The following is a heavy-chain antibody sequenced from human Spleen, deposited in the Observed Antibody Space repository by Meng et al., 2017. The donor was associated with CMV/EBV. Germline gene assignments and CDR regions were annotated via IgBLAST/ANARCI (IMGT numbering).Heavy chain of an antibody. CDR2: IYYSGST. J-gene: IGHJ4*02. Sequence: VSGGSVSSGSYYWSWIRQPPGKGLEWIGYIYYSGSTNDNPSLKSRVTISVDTSKNQFSLKLSSVTAADTAVYYCARRFSSTSPLFDYWGQGTLVTVSS. D-gene: IGHD2-2*01. CDR1: GGSVSSGSYY. V-gene: IGHV4-61*01. CDR3: ARRFSSTSPLFDY.